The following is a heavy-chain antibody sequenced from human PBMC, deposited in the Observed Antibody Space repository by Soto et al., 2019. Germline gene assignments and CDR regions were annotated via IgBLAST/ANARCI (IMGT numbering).Heavy chain of an antibody. CDR2: FDPEGGET. D-gene: IGHD6-19*01. J-gene: IGHJ4*02. Sequence: ASVTVSCKVSGYTLTDLSMHWVRQAPGKGLEWMGGFDPEGGETIYAQKFQGRVTMTEDTSTDTAYMELSSLRSEDTAVYYCATQTEQWLPPYYFDYWGQGTLVTVS. CDR3: ATQTEQWLPPYYFDY. CDR1: GYTLTDLS. V-gene: IGHV1-24*01.